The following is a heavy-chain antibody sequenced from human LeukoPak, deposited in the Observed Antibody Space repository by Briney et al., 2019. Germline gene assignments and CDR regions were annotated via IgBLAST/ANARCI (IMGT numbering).Heavy chain of an antibody. CDR2: INPSGGST. J-gene: IGHJ5*02. CDR1: GYTFTSYY. CDR3: ARDVLRFLASNWFDP. Sequence: GASXKVSCKASGYTFTSYYMHWVRQAPGQGLEWMGIINPSGGSTSYAQKFQGRVTMTRDTSTSTVYMELSSLRSEDTAVYYCARDVLRFLASNWFDPWGQGTLVTVSS. D-gene: IGHD3-3*01. V-gene: IGHV1-46*03.